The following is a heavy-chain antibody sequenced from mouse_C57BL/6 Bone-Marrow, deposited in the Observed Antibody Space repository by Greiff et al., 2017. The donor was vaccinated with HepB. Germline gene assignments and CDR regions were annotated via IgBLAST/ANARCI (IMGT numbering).Heavy chain of an antibody. CDR1: GYTFTSYW. CDR2: IYPGSGST. CDR3: ARSRIYYGSSYGYFDV. J-gene: IGHJ1*03. D-gene: IGHD1-1*01. Sequence: QVQLQQPGAELVKPGASVKMSFKASGYTFTSYWLTWVKQRPGQGLAWIGDIYPGSGSTNYNEKFKSKATLTVDTSSSTAYMQLSTLTSEDSAVYYCARSRIYYGSSYGYFDVWGTGTTVTVSS. V-gene: IGHV1-55*01.